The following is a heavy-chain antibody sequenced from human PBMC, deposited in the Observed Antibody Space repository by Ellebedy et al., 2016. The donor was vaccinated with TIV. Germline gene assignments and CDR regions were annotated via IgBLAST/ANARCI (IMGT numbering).Heavy chain of an antibody. CDR3: AHGSGGDSASYSPHYFDC. Sequence: SGPTLAKPTQTLTLTCTFSGFALSSSGVSVAWFRQLPGKALEWLALIYWNDDKRYSPSLQTRLTVTKDTSKNQVVLTMTNMDPVDTATYFCAHGSGGDSASYSPHYFDCWGQGTLVSVSS. CDR1: GFALSSSGVS. D-gene: IGHD3-10*01. CDR2: IYWNDDK. J-gene: IGHJ4*02. V-gene: IGHV2-5*01.